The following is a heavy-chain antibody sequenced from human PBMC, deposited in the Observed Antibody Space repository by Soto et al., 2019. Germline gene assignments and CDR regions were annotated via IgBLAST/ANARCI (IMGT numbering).Heavy chain of an antibody. Sequence: PGGSLRLSCAASGFTFSSYEMNWVRQAPGKGLEWVSYISSSGSTIYYADSVKGRFTISRDNAKNSLYLQMNSLRAEDTAVYYCARDRGRGFYYDSSGYSFWGQGTLVTVSS. V-gene: IGHV3-48*03. CDR1: GFTFSSYE. CDR2: ISSSGSTI. CDR3: ARDRGRGFYYDSSGYSF. D-gene: IGHD3-22*01. J-gene: IGHJ4*02.